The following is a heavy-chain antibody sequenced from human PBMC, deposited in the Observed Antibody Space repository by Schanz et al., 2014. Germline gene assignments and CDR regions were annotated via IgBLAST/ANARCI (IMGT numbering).Heavy chain of an antibody. Sequence: EAQLLESGGGLVQPGGSLRLSCAASGFNFKAYAMSWVRQAPGKGLEWVSGIEFSGGTTYYADSVKGRFTISRDNSKNSVSLQMDSLRPEDTAVYFCAKDLHSNSGNYYSYYFDSWGPGALXTVSS. J-gene: IGHJ4*02. CDR3: AKDLHSNSGNYYSYYFDS. CDR1: GFNFKAYA. D-gene: IGHD3-10*01. V-gene: IGHV3-23*01. CDR2: IEFSGGTT.